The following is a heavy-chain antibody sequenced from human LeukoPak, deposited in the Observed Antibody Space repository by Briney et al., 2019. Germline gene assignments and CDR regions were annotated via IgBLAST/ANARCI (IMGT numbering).Heavy chain of an antibody. Sequence: GGSLRLSCAASGFTFDDYAMHWVRHAPGKGLEWVSGISWNSGSIGYADSVKGRFTISRDNAKNSLYLQMNSLRAEDTALYYCAKGGYYYDSSGYSDWGQGTLVTVSS. CDR2: ISWNSGSI. V-gene: IGHV3-9*01. CDR1: GFTFDDYA. J-gene: IGHJ4*02. CDR3: AKGGYYYDSSGYSD. D-gene: IGHD3-22*01.